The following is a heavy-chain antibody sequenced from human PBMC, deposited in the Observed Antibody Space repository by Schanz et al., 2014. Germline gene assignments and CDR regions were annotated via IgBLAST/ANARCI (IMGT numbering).Heavy chain of an antibody. V-gene: IGHV3-7*04. CDR1: GFTFSTYW. Sequence: EVQLVESGGGLVQPGGSLRLSCAASGFTFSTYWMSWVRQAPGKGLEWVANIKQDESERSYVDSVKGRFTISRDNAKNSLYLQMNSLRAEDTAVYYCAKEDRNHNSDYVYWGQGTLVTVSS. CDR2: IKQDESER. CDR3: AKEDRNHNSDYVY. D-gene: IGHD3-22*01. J-gene: IGHJ4*02.